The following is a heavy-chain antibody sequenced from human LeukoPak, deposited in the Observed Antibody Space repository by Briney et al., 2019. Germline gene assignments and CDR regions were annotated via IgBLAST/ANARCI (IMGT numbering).Heavy chain of an antibody. CDR3: ARDVSYCSGGSCYTNYYYYGMDV. CDR2: IIPIFGTA. CDR1: GGTFSSYA. D-gene: IGHD2-15*01. V-gene: IGHV1-69*13. Sequence: GASVKVSCKASGGTFSSYAISWVRQAPGQGLEWMGGIIPIFGTANYAQKLQGRVTITADESTSTAYMELSSLRSEDTAVYYCARDVSYCSGGSCYTNYYYYGMDVWGQGTTVTVSS. J-gene: IGHJ6*02.